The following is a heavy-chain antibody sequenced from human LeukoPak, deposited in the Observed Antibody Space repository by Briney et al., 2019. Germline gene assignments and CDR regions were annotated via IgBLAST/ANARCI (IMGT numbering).Heavy chain of an antibody. CDR3: ATRPIRQCSGGSCGRGRWFDP. V-gene: IGHV4-34*01. J-gene: IGHJ5*02. CDR2: INHSGST. D-gene: IGHD2-15*01. CDR1: GGSFSGYY. Sequence: PETLSLTCAVYGGSFSGYYWSWIRQPPGKGLEWIGEINHSGSTNYNPSLKSRVTISVDTSKNQFSLKLSSVTAADTAVYYCATRPIRQCSGGSCGRGRWFDPWGQGTLVTVSS.